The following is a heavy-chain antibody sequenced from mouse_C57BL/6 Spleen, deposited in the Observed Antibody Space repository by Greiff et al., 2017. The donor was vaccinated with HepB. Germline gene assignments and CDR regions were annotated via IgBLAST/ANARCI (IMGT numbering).Heavy chain of an antibody. CDR1: GYTFTSYW. D-gene: IGHD2-1*01. Sequence: VQLQQPGAELVKPGASVKLSCKASGYTFTSYWMHWVKQRPGQGLEWIGMIHPNSGSTNYNEKFKSKATLTVDKSSSTAYMQLSSLTSEDSAVYYCARGYGNYGRVYFDYWGQGTTLTVSS. J-gene: IGHJ2*01. CDR3: ARGYGNYGRVYFDY. V-gene: IGHV1-64*01. CDR2: IHPNSGST.